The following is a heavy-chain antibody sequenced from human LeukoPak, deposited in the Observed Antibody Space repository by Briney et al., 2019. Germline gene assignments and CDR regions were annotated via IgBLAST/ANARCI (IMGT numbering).Heavy chain of an antibody. D-gene: IGHD3-22*01. Sequence: ASVKVSCKASGGTFSSYAISWVRQAPGQGLEWMGRIIPIFGTVNYAQKFQGRVTITTDESTSTAYMELSSLRSEDTAVYYCARELKYYYDSSGYYDYWGQGTLVTVSS. CDR3: ARELKYYYDSSGYYDY. CDR2: IIPIFGTV. J-gene: IGHJ4*02. CDR1: GGTFSSYA. V-gene: IGHV1-69*05.